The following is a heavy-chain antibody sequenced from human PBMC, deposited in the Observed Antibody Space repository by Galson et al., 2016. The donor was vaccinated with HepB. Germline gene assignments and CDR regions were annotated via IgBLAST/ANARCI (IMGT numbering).Heavy chain of an antibody. CDR2: LKQDGSQK. CDR1: GFTFSR. V-gene: IGHV3-7*01. Sequence: SLRLSCAASGFTFSRMNWVRQAPGKGLEWVANLKQDGSQKYYVDSVRGRFTISRDSAENSLHLQMSSLRAEDTAVYYCAGKRSDNYGMDVWGQGTTVTVSS. J-gene: IGHJ6*02. CDR3: AGKRSDNYGMDV. D-gene: IGHD4-17*01.